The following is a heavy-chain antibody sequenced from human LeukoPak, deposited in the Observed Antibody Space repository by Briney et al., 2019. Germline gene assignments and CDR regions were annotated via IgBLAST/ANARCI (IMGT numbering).Heavy chain of an antibody. D-gene: IGHD3-9*01. V-gene: IGHV3-48*03. CDR2: ISSSGSTI. Sequence: PGGSLRLSCAASGFTFSSYEMNWVRQAPGKGLEWVSYISSSGSTIYYADSVKGRFTISRDNAKNSLYLQMNSLRAEDTAVYYCARVYYDILTGYHNDAFDIWGQGTMVTVSS. J-gene: IGHJ3*02. CDR1: GFTFSSYE. CDR3: ARVYYDILTGYHNDAFDI.